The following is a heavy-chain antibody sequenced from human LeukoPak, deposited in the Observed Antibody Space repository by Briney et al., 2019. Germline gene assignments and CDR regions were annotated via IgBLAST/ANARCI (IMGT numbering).Heavy chain of an antibody. CDR1: GYTFTSYG. CDR2: ISAYNGNT. V-gene: IGHV1-18*04. CDR3: ARDRGVYRQWLDLDY. D-gene: IGHD6-19*01. J-gene: IGHJ4*02. Sequence: GASVKVSCKASGYTFTSYGISWVRQAPGQGLEWMGWISAYNGNTNYAQKLQGRVTMTTDTSTSAAYMELRSLRSDDTAVYYCARDRGVYRQWLDLDYWGQGTLVTVSS.